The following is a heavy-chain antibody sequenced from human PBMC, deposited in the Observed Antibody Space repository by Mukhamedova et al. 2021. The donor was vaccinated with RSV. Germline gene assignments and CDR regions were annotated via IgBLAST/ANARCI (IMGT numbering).Heavy chain of an antibody. D-gene: IGHD7-27*01. CDR3: ARDGPLGNWYFHL. V-gene: IGHV1-46*01. J-gene: IGHJ2*01. Sequence: WMGLINPSTGSTTYAQKFRDRVIITSDTSMNTVYMQLSSLTSDDAAVYFCARDGPLGNWYFHLWGRGTLLNVS. CDR2: INPSTGST.